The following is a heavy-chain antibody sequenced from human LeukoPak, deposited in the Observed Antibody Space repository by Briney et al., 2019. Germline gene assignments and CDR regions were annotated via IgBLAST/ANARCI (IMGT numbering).Heavy chain of an antibody. CDR3: ARYSSSWYDLSRYYFDY. CDR2: IYYSGST. J-gene: IGHJ4*02. CDR1: GGSISSYY. D-gene: IGHD6-13*01. Sequence: KPSETLSLTCTVSGGSISSYYWSWIRQPPGKGLEWIGYIYYSGSTNYNPSLKSRVTISVDTSKNQFSLKLSSVTAADTAVYYCARYSSSWYDLSRYYFDYWSQGTLVTVSS. V-gene: IGHV4-59*01.